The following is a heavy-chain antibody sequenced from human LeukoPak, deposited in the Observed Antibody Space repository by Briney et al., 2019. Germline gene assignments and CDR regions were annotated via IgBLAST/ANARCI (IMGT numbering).Heavy chain of an antibody. CDR1: GGSITTHH. CDR2: VFDSART. D-gene: IGHD5-18*01. CDR3: PTIKRGNIFAYFDF. Sequence: PSETLSLTVTVSGGSITTHHCNWIQQTPGKGQDRIGYVFDSARTKQKPSLKSRVTLSADTSKNQFSLRPSSVTAADTAVYYCPTIKRGNIFAYFDFWGQAILVTVSS. V-gene: IGHV4-59*11. J-gene: IGHJ4*02.